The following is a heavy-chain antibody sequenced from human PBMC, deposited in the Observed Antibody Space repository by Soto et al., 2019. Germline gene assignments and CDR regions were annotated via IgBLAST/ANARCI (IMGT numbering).Heavy chain of an antibody. V-gene: IGHV3-23*01. J-gene: IGHJ5*02. D-gene: IGHD1-7*01. Sequence: VELLESGGGLVQPGGSLRLSCAASGFILSNYAMSWVRQAPGKGLEWVSTIRGGSGNTYYADSAKGRLTISRDNSMNTLYLQMNSLRVEDTAVYYCAKGGTGAIDWFDPWGQGTLVTVSS. CDR1: GFILSNYA. CDR2: IRGGSGNT. CDR3: AKGGTGAIDWFDP.